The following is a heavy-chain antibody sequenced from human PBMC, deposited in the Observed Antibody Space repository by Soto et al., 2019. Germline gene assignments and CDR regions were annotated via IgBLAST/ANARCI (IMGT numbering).Heavy chain of an antibody. CDR1: GFTFSTFS. V-gene: IGHV3-48*02. CDR2: ISGGGRPI. Sequence: EVQLVESGGGSVQPGGSLRLSCAASGFTFSTFSMNCVRQAPGRGLEWISYISGGGRPISYADSVKGRFTISRDNAKNSLYLQMASLTDEDTAVYYCARDLCWAFDSWGQGTLVTVSS. J-gene: IGHJ4*02. CDR3: ARDLCWAFDS. D-gene: IGHD2-15*01.